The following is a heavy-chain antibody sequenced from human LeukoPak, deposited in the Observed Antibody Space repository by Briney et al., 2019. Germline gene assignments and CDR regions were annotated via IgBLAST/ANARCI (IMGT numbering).Heavy chain of an antibody. CDR1: GGSISSSNW. J-gene: IGHJ4*02. Sequence: SGTLSLTCAVSGGSISSSNWWSWVRQPPGKGLEWIGEIYHSGSTNYNPSLKSRVTISVDKSKNQFSLKLSSVTAADTAVYYCARNSHCSGGSCYETLFDYWGQGTLVTVSS. V-gene: IGHV4-4*02. CDR2: IYHSGST. CDR3: ARNSHCSGGSCYETLFDY. D-gene: IGHD2-15*01.